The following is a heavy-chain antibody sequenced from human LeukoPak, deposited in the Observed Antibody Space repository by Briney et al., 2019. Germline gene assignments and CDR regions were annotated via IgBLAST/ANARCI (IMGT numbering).Heavy chain of an antibody. J-gene: IGHJ4*02. V-gene: IGHV3-15*01. Sequence: GGSLRLSCAASGFIFSNAWMAWVRQAPGKGLEWVGRIKSKTDGGTTDYAAPVKGRFTISRDDSKNTLYLQMNSLKTEDTAVYFCATSSGWKGTFDYWGQGTLVTVSS. D-gene: IGHD6-19*01. CDR1: GFIFSNAW. CDR2: IKSKTDGGTT. CDR3: ATSSGWKGTFDY.